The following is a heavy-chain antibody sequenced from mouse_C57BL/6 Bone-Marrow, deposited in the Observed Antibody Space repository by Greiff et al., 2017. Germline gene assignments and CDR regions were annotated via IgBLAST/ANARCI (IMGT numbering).Heavy chain of an antibody. CDR3: ARSGGYYRFAY. J-gene: IGHJ3*01. V-gene: IGHV1-69*01. CDR1: GYTFTSYW. CDR2: IDPSDSYT. Sequence: QVQLQQPGAELVMPGASVKLSCKASGYTFTSYWMHWVKQRPGQGLEWIGEIDPSDSYTNYNQKFKGKSTLTVDKSSSTAYMQLSSLTSEYSAVYYCARSGGYYRFAYWGQGTLVTVSA. D-gene: IGHD2-3*01.